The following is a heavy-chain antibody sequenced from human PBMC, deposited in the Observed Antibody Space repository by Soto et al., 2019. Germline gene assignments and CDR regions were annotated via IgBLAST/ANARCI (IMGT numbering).Heavy chain of an antibody. J-gene: IGHJ4*02. CDR2: IYYSGST. CDR1: GGSISSGGYY. V-gene: IGHV4-31*03. D-gene: IGHD2-15*01. Sequence: PSETLSLTCTVSGGSISSGGYYWSWIRQHPGKGLEWFGYIYYSGSTYYYPSLKSRVTISVDTSKNQFSLKLSSVTAADTAVYYCARHCSGGSCYPPYYFDYWGQGTLVTVSS. CDR3: ARHCSGGSCYPPYYFDY.